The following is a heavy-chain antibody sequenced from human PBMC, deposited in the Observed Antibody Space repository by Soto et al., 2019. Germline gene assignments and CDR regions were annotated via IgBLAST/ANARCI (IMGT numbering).Heavy chain of an antibody. D-gene: IGHD3-10*01. V-gene: IGHV1-69*13. Sequence: ASVKVSCKASGGTFSSYAISWVRQAPGQGLEWMGGIIPIFGTANYAQKFQGRVTITADESTSTAYMELSSLRSEDTVVYYCAGRVRGVTNYYYGMDVWGQGTTVTVSS. CDR2: IIPIFGTA. CDR1: GGTFSSYA. J-gene: IGHJ6*02. CDR3: AGRVRGVTNYYYGMDV.